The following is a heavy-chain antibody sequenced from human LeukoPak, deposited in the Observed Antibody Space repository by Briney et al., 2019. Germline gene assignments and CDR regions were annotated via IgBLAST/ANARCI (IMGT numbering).Heavy chain of an antibody. CDR2: IYNGGSA. CDR1: GDSISNNY. J-gene: IGHJ4*02. CDR3: VRDIAAAGGFDY. V-gene: IGHV4-59*01. D-gene: IGHD6-13*01. Sequence: SETLSLTCTASGDSISNNYWSWIRQAPGKGLEWIAYIYNGGSANHNPSLRSRATLSMDTSKNQFSLRLTSVTAADTAVYYCVRDIAAAGGFDYWGQGTLVTVSS.